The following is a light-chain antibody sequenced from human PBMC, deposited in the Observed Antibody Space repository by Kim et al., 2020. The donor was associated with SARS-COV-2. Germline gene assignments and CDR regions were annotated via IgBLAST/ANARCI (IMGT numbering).Light chain of an antibody. CDR1: QDMRND. J-gene: IGKJ5*01. CDR2: GAS. Sequence: ASVGDRVTITCRASQDMRNDLGWYQQKPGRAPKRLIYGASSWQSGVPSRFSGSGSGTEFTLTISSMQPEDFATYFCIQHNTYPRTFGQGTQLEIK. CDR3: IQHNTYPRT. V-gene: IGKV1-17*01.